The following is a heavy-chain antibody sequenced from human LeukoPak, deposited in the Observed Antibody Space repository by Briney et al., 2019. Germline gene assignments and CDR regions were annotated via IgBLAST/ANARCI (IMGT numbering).Heavy chain of an antibody. Sequence: SETLSLTCTVSGGSISSYYWSWIRQPPGKGLEWIGYNYYSGSTNYNPSLKSRVTISVDTSKNQFSLKLSSVTAADTAVYYCARRGYYDSSGYYAHWGQGTLVTVSS. V-gene: IGHV4-59*08. D-gene: IGHD3-22*01. CDR2: NYYSGST. CDR3: ARRGYYDSSGYYAH. J-gene: IGHJ4*02. CDR1: GGSISSYY.